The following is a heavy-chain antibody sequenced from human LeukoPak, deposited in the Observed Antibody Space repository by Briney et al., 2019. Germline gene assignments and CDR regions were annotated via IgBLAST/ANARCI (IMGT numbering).Heavy chain of an antibody. CDR3: ASRIATAGSVDY. CDR2: IYSSGST. V-gene: IGHV3-53*01. CDR1: GFTVSSNY. D-gene: IGHD6-13*01. Sequence: GGSLRLSCAASGFTVSSNYMSWVRKAPGKGLEWVSVIYSSGSTYYADSVKGRFTISRDNSKNTLHLQMNTLRAEDTAVYYCASRIATAGSVDYWGQGTLVTVSS. J-gene: IGHJ4*02.